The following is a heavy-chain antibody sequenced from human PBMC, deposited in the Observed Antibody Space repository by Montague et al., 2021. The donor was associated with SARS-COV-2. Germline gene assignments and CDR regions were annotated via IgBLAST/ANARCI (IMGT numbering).Heavy chain of an antibody. CDR1: GGSISSSHW. CDR3: ATGPPSGLSVAGFDY. J-gene: IGHJ4*02. CDR2: IYHSGST. D-gene: IGHD6-19*01. V-gene: IGHV4-4*02. Sequence: SETLSLACGVSGGSISSSHWRNWVRQPPGKGLEWIGEIYHSGSTNYNPSLKNRVIISIDKSKNQFSLRLSSVTAADTVVYYCATGPPSGLSVAGFDYWGQGTPVTVSS.